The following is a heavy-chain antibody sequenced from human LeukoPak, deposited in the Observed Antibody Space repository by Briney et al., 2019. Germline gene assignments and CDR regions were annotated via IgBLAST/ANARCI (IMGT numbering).Heavy chain of an antibody. Sequence: GGSLRLSCAASGFTFNSYAMTWVRQAPGKGLEWVSIISGGSGTTYYADSVKGRFTISRDNSKNTLFLLMNSLRAEDTAVYYCAKDRYYDSFYYFDYWGQGTLVTVSS. J-gene: IGHJ4*02. CDR2: ISGGSGTT. V-gene: IGHV3-23*01. CDR3: AKDRYYDSFYYFDY. D-gene: IGHD3-22*01. CDR1: GFTFNSYA.